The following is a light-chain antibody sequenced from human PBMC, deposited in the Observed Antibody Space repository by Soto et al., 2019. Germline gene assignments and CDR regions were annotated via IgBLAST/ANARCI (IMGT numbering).Light chain of an antibody. J-gene: IGLJ2*01. CDR3: SSYTTSTSFIL. V-gene: IGLV1-40*01. CDR2: EVS. CDR1: SSNIGAGYD. Sequence: QSVLTQPPSVSGAPGQRVTISCTGSSSNIGAGYDVNWYQQVPGTAPKAMIYEVSSRPSGVSNCFSGSKSGNTASLTISGLQAEDEAYYYCSSYTTSTSFILFGGGTKLTVL.